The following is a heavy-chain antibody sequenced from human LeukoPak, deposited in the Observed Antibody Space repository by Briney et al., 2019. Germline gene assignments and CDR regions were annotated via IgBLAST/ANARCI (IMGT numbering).Heavy chain of an antibody. CDR3: ARGRPGYYGSGSYLFDP. CDR1: GGSFSGYY. Sequence: SETLPLTCAVYGGSFSGYYWSWIRQPPGKGLEWIGEINHSGSTNYNPSLKSRVTISVDTSKNQFSLKLSSVTAADTAVYYCARGRPGYYGSGSYLFDPWGQGTLVTVSS. CDR2: INHSGST. D-gene: IGHD3-10*01. J-gene: IGHJ5*02. V-gene: IGHV4-34*01.